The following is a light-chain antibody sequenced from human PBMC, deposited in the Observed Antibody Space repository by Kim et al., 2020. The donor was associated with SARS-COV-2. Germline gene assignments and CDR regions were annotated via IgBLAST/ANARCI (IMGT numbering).Light chain of an antibody. Sequence: QGLPISCTGSTSNIGAGYDVHSYQHLPGTAPKLLIYGNSNRPSGVPDRFSGSKSGTSASLAITGLQAEDEADYYCQSYDSSLSGYVFGTGTKVTVL. J-gene: IGLJ1*01. V-gene: IGLV1-40*01. CDR2: GNS. CDR3: QSYDSSLSGYV. CDR1: TSNIGAGYD.